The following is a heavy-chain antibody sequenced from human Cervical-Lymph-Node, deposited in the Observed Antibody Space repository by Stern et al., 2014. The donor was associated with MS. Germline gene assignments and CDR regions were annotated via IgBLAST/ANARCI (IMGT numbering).Heavy chain of an antibody. V-gene: IGHV3-30*18. CDR2: ISFDGSNK. CDR1: GFTFSSYG. D-gene: IGHD6-13*01. J-gene: IGHJ4*02. CDR3: AKASEQQLVGFDY. Sequence: VQLVESGGGVVQPGRSLRLSCAASGFTFSSYGLHWVRQAPGKGLEWVAVISFDGSNKYYADSVKGRFTISRDNSKNTLYLQMNSLRAEDTAVYYCAKASEQQLVGFDYWGQGTLVTVSS.